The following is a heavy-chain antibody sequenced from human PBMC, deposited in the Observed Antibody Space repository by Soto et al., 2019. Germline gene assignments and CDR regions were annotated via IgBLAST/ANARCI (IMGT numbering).Heavy chain of an antibody. CDR3: AIGATPIDY. CDR2: ISAYNGNT. J-gene: IGHJ4*02. V-gene: IGHV1-18*01. Sequence: QVQLVQSGAEVKKPGASVKVSCKASGYTFTNFGISWVRQAPGRGLEWMGWISAYNGNTNYAQKFQGRVTMTTDTATSPAYMELRSPRSDATAVYYCAIGATPIDYWGQGTLVTVS. CDR1: GYTFTNFG. D-gene: IGHD2-15*01.